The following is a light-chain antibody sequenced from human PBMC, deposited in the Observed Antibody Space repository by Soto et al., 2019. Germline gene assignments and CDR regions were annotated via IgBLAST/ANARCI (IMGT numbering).Light chain of an antibody. J-gene: IGLJ7*01. V-gene: IGLV2-23*02. CDR3: CSYGGSKAV. Sequence: QSALTQPASVSGSPGQSITISCTGTSSDVGSHNLVSWYQQHPGQAPTLMIYEVSKRPVGVSTRFSASKSGNTASLTISGLQAEDEADYYCCSYGGSKAVFGGGTQLTVL. CDR1: SSDVGSHNL. CDR2: EVS.